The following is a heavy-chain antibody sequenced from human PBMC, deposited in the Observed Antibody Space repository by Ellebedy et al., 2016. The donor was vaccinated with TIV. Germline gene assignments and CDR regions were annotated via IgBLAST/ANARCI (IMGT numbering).Heavy chain of an antibody. D-gene: IGHD3-3*01. V-gene: IGHV1-69*13. CDR2: SIPAFGTT. CDR1: GCTFSNYG. Sequence: AASVKVSCKASGCTFSNYGISWVRQAPGQGLEWMGRSIPAFGTTNYAQTFHGRVTITADDSSSTAFMEVRSLRSDDTGVYYCASDMSHVIFGAETWFDLWGQGTLVTVSS. CDR3: ASDMSHVIFGAETWFDL. J-gene: IGHJ5*02.